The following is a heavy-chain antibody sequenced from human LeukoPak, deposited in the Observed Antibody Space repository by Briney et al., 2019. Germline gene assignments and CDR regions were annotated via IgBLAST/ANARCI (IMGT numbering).Heavy chain of an antibody. Sequence: GASVKVSCKASGGTFSSYAISWVRQAPGQGLEWMGGVIPIFGTANYAQKFQGRVTITADESTSTAYMELSSLRSEDTAVYYCARDPPGGAAADAALDYWGQGTLVIVSS. CDR2: VIPIFGTA. D-gene: IGHD6-13*01. CDR3: ARDPPGGAAADAALDY. CDR1: GGTFSSYA. J-gene: IGHJ4*02. V-gene: IGHV1-69*13.